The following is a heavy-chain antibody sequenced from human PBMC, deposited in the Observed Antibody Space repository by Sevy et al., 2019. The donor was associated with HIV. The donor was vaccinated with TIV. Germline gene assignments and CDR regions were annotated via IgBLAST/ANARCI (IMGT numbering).Heavy chain of an antibody. CDR3: ATSRSGYFDSSGYYIY. CDR2: IYPDDSDT. D-gene: IGHD3-22*01. Sequence: GESLKISCKGSGYSFTSHWLGWARHMPGKGLEWMGIIYPDDSDTKYSPSFQGQVTFSADKSSSTAYLQWSSLKASDTAMYYCATSRSGYFDSSGYYIYWGQGTLVTVSS. V-gene: IGHV5-51*01. J-gene: IGHJ4*02. CDR1: GYSFTSHW.